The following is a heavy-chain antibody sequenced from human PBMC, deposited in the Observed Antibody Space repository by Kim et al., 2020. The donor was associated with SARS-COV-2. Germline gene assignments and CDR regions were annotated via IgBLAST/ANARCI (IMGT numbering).Heavy chain of an antibody. CDR3: ARQSSVGGVDAFDI. J-gene: IGHJ3*02. V-gene: IGHV4-39*01. D-gene: IGHD3-16*01. CDR1: GGSISSSSHY. Sequence: SETLSLTCTVSGGSISSSSHYWGWIRQPPGKGLEWIGSIYYSGSTHYNPSLKSRVTISVDTSKNQFSLKLSSVTAADTAVYYCARQSSVGGVDAFDIWGQGTMVTVSS. CDR2: IYYSGST.